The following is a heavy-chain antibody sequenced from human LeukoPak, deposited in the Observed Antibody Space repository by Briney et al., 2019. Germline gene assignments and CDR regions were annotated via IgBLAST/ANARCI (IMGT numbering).Heavy chain of an antibody. D-gene: IGHD3-22*01. CDR2: ISAYNGNT. Sequence: ASVKVSCKASGYTFTSYGISWVRQAPGQGLEWMGWISAYNGNTNYAQKLQGRVTMTTDTSTSTAYMELRSLRSDDTAVYYCARDDLYYYDSRHHFDYWGQGTLVTVSS. V-gene: IGHV1-18*01. CDR1: GYTFTSYG. J-gene: IGHJ4*02. CDR3: ARDDLYYYDSRHHFDY.